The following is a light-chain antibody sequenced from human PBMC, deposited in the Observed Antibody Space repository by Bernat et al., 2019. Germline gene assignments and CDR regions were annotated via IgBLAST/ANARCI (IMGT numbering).Light chain of an antibody. CDR1: QSLRHSNGYKY. V-gene: IGKV2-28*01. CDR3: MQALQTPYT. Sequence: DIVMTQSPLFLPVSPGEPASISCRSSQSLRHSNGYKYLDWYLQKPGQSPQLVIYLGSNRASGVPDRFSGSGSGTDFTLKISRVEAEDVGVYYCMQALQTPYTFGQGTKLEIK. J-gene: IGKJ2*01. CDR2: LGS.